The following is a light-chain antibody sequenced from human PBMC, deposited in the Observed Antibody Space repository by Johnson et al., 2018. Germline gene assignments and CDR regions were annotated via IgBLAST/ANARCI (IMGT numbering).Light chain of an antibody. CDR2: ENN. J-gene: IGLJ1*01. CDR3: GTGDSRLRAGNV. V-gene: IGLV1-51*02. Sequence: QSVLTQPPSVSAAPGQKVTISCSGSSSNIGNNYVSWYQQLPGTAPKLLIYENNKRPSGIPDRFSGSKSGTSATLGITGLQTGDEADYYWGTGDSRLRAGNVLGAGAKVTVL. CDR1: SSNIGNNY.